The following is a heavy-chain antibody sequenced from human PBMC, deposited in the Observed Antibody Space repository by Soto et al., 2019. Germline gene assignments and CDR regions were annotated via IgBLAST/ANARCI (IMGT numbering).Heavy chain of an antibody. CDR3: ARVYNWNPSGAFDI. D-gene: IGHD1-20*01. Sequence: QVQLVQSGAEGKKPGSSVKVSCKASGGTFRSYAISWVRPAPGQGLWWMGGISPIFGTANYGQKFQGRVTITADESTSTAYMELSSLRSEDTAVYYCARVYNWNPSGAFDIWGQGTMVTVSS. CDR2: ISPIFGTA. J-gene: IGHJ3*02. CDR1: GGTFRSYA. V-gene: IGHV1-69*01.